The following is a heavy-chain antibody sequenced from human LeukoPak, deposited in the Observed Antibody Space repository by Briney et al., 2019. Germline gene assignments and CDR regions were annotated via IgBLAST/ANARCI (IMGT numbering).Heavy chain of an antibody. CDR1: GFSLNTRGVA. Sequence: SGPTLVKPPQTLTLTCTFSGFSLNTRGVAVGWIRQPPGKALEWLALVYWDDGKRYSPSLRSRLTIAKDTSKIQVVLTMTNMDPMDTATYYCARDGGYLDFWGPGTLVTVSS. D-gene: IGHD3-10*01. CDR3: ARDGGYLDF. V-gene: IGHV2-5*02. J-gene: IGHJ4*02. CDR2: VYWDDGK.